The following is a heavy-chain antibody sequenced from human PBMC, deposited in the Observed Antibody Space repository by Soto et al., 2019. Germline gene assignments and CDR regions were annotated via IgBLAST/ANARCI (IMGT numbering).Heavy chain of an antibody. CDR2: INSDGSST. CDR3: ARGGVGRYCSSSSCYTWVFDY. J-gene: IGHJ4*02. D-gene: IGHD2-2*02. CDR1: GFTFGNYW. Sequence: PGGSLRLSCAASGFTFGNYWMHRFRQAPGKGLVWVSRINSDGSSTSYADSVKGRFTISRDNAKNTLSLQMNSLRADDTAVYYCARGGVGRYCSSSSCYTWVFDYWGQGTLVTVSS. V-gene: IGHV3-74*01.